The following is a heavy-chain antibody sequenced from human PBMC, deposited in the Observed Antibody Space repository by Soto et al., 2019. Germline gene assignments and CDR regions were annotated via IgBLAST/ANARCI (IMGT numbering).Heavy chain of an antibody. CDR3: ARGYGSGSYYNLSFDY. CDR1: GGSISRGGYY. J-gene: IGHJ4*02. Sequence: SETLSLTCTVSGGSISRGGYYWSWIRQHPGKGLEWIGYIDYSGSTYYNPSLKSRVTISVDTSKNQFSLKLSSVTAADTAVYYCARGYGSGSYYNLSFDYWGQGTLVTVSS. CDR2: IDYSGST. D-gene: IGHD3-10*01. V-gene: IGHV4-31*03.